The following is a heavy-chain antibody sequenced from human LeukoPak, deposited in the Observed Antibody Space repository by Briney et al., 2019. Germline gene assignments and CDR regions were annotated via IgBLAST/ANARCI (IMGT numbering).Heavy chain of an antibody. CDR3: ARTVGDTPYDY. V-gene: IGHV3-7*01. J-gene: IGHJ4*02. CDR1: GFTFSNYW. CDR2: VKPDGSEE. D-gene: IGHD1-26*01. Sequence: GGSLRLSCAASGFTFSNYWMSWVRQAPGKGLEWVANVKPDGSEEYYVDSVKGRFTISRDNAKNSLYVQMNSLRAEDTAVYFCARTVGDTPYDYWGQGTLVTVSS.